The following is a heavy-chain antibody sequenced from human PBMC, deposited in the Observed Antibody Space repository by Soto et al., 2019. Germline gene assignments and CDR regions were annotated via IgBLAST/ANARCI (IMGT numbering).Heavy chain of an antibody. V-gene: IGHV3-21*01. CDR3: ARSTTVITPVDY. D-gene: IGHD4-17*01. CDR2: ISDSSGYI. Sequence: GGSLRLSCAAAVFTFSTYTMSSVRPAPGKGPEWISSISDSSGYIYYADSVKGRFTISRDNAKNSLYLQMKSLRAEDTAVYYCARSTTVITPVDYWGQGTLVTVS. CDR1: VFTFSTYT. J-gene: IGHJ4*02.